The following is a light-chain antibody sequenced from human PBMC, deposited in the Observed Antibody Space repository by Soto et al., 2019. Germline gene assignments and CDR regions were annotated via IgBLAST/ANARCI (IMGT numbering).Light chain of an antibody. CDR2: KAS. Sequence: DIQMTQSPSTLSGSVADTVTITCRSSQTISSWLAWYQQKPGKAPKLLIYKASTLKSGVPSRFSGSGSGTEFTLTISSLQPDDFATHYCQHYNSYSEAFGQGTTVDIK. CDR1: QTISSW. J-gene: IGKJ1*01. V-gene: IGKV1-5*03. CDR3: QHYNSYSEA.